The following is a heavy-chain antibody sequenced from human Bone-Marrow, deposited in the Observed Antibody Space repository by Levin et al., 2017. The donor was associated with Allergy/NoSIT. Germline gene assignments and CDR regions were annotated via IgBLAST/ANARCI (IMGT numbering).Heavy chain of an antibody. V-gene: IGHV3-48*03. CDR3: ARDGAIFGGDNFSDY. D-gene: IGHD3-3*01. CDR2: ISTSGSAI. CDR1: GFIFSSYE. Sequence: SCAASGFIFSSYEMNWVRQVPGKGLDWVAYISTSGSAIYYADSVKGRFTISRDNAKNSLYLQMNSLTVEDAAIYYCARDGAIFGGDNFSDYWGQGTPVTVSS. J-gene: IGHJ4*02.